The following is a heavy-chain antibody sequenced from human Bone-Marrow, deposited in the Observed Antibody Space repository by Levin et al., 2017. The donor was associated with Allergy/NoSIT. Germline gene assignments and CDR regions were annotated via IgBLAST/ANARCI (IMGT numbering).Heavy chain of an antibody. CDR2: ISSTTGTT. D-gene: IGHD3-3*01. J-gene: IGHJ3*01. CDR3: TKERVGVAAADTFDF. V-gene: IGHV3-23*01. Sequence: GGSLRLSCAASGFTFSHYAMAWVRQAPGKGLEWVSGISSTTGTTSYADSVKGRFTISRDNPQNMMSLQMDGLRGEDTAVYYCTKERVGVAAADTFDFWGQGAMVIVSS. CDR1: GFTFSHYA.